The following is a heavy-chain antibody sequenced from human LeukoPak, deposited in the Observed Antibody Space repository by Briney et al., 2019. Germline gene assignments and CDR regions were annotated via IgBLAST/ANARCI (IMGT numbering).Heavy chain of an antibody. J-gene: IGHJ4*02. CDR1: GFTFSSYS. CDR2: ISSSSSTI. V-gene: IGHV3-48*04. D-gene: IGHD2-15*01. Sequence: PGGSLRLSRAASGFTFSSYSMNWVRQAPGKGLEWVSYISSSSSTIYYADSVKGRFTISRDNAKNSLYLQMNSLRAEDTAVYYCAREWSWDYWGQGTLVTVSS. CDR3: AREWSWDY.